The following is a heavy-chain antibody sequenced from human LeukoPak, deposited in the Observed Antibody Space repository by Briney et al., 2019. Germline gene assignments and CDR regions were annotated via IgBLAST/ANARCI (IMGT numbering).Heavy chain of an antibody. Sequence: GASVKVSCKASGGTFSSYAISWVRQAPGRGLEWMGRIIPILGIANYAQKFQGRVTITADKSTSTAYMELSSLRSEDTAVYYCARSETTVTTFPFDYWGQGTLVTVSS. V-gene: IGHV1-69*04. CDR1: GGTFSSYA. CDR2: IIPILGIA. J-gene: IGHJ4*02. D-gene: IGHD4-17*01. CDR3: ARSETTVTTFPFDY.